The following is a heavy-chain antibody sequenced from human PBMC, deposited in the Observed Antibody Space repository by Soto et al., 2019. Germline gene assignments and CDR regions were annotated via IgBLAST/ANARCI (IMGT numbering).Heavy chain of an antibody. CDR3: AKSLVVIGWFDP. CDR1: GFTFSSCA. D-gene: IGHD2-21*01. V-gene: IGHV3-23*01. J-gene: IGHJ5*02. CDR2: IGGSGGST. Sequence: EVQLLESGGGLVQPGGSLRLSCAASGFTFSSCAMSWVRQAPGKGLEWVSAIGGSGGSTYYADSVKGRFTISRDNSKNTLYLQMNTLRAEDTAVYYCAKSLVVIGWFDPWGQGTLVTVSS.